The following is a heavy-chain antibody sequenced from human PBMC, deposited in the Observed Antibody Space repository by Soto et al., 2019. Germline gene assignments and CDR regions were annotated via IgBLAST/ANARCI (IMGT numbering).Heavy chain of an antibody. D-gene: IGHD1-26*01. CDR2: ISYDGSNK. CDR3: ARGSGIVGATEFDY. V-gene: IGHV3-30-3*01. Sequence: QVQLVESGGGVVQPGRSLRLSCAASGFTFSSYAMHWVRQAPGKRLEWVAVISYDGSNKYYADSVKGRFTISRDNSKNTLYLQMNSLRAEDTAVYYCARGSGIVGATEFDYWGQGTLVTVSS. J-gene: IGHJ4*02. CDR1: GFTFSSYA.